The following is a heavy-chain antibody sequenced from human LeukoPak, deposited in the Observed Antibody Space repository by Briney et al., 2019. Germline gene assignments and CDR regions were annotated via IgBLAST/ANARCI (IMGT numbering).Heavy chain of an antibody. J-gene: IGHJ5*02. Sequence: SETLSLTCTVSRGSVTSYYWSWIRQPAGKGLEWIGRIYTSGSTNYNPSLKSRVTMSVDTSKNQFSLKLSSVTAADTAVYYCASDGFNWFDPWGQGTLVTVSS. CDR3: ASDGFNWFDP. V-gene: IGHV4-4*07. CDR2: IYTSGST. CDR1: RGSVTSYY.